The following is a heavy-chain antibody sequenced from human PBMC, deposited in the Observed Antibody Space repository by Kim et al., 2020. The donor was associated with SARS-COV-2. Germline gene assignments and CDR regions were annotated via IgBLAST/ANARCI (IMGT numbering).Heavy chain of an antibody. CDR1: GFTFSSYS. J-gene: IGHJ4*02. CDR3: ARAFDYHILTGYS. D-gene: IGHD3-9*01. V-gene: IGHV3-21*01. Sequence: GGSLRLSCAASGFTFSSYSMNWVRQAPGKGLEWVSSISSSSSYIYYADSVKGRFTISRDNAKNSLYLQMNSLRAEDTAVYFCARAFDYHILTGYSWGQGTLVTVSS. CDR2: ISSSSSYI.